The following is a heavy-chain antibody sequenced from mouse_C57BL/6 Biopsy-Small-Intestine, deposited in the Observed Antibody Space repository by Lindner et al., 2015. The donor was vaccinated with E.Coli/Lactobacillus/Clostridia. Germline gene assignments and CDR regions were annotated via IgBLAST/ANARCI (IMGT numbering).Heavy chain of an antibody. V-gene: IGHV1-82*01. Sequence: VQLQESGAELMKPGASVKLSCKATGYAFSSSWMNWVKQRPGKGLEWIGRIYPGDGDTNYNGKFKGKATLTADKSSSTAYMQLSSLTSEDSAVYFCARVATDYWGQGTTLTVSS. D-gene: IGHD1-1*02. J-gene: IGHJ2*01. CDR3: ARVATDY. CDR1: GYAFSSSW. CDR2: IYPGDGDT.